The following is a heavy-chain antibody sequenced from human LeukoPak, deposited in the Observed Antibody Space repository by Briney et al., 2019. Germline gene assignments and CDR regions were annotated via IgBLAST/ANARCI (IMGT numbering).Heavy chain of an antibody. V-gene: IGHV4-31*03. D-gene: IGHD3-3*01. CDR2: IYYSGST. J-gene: IGHJ4*02. Sequence: TLSLTCTVSGGSISSGGYYWSWIRQHPGKGLEWIGYIYYSGSTYYNPSLKSRVTISVDTSENQFSLKLSSVTAADTAVYYCARGPYDFWSGYYPVGYYFDYWGQGTLVTVSS. CDR1: GGSISSGGYY. CDR3: ARGPYDFWSGYYPVGYYFDY.